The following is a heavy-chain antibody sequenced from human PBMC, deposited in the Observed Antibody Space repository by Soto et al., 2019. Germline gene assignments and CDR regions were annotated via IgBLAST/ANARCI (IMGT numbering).Heavy chain of an antibody. J-gene: IGHJ6*02. CDR1: GGTFSSYA. CDR2: IIPIFGTA. Sequence: SVKVSCKASGGTFSSYAISWFRQAPGQGLEWMGGIIPIFGTANYAQKFQGRVTITADESTSTAYMELSSLRSEDTAVYYCARDSVDTAMDDYYYYGMEVWGQGTTVTVSS. V-gene: IGHV1-69*13. CDR3: ARDSVDTAMDDYYYYGMEV. D-gene: IGHD5-18*01.